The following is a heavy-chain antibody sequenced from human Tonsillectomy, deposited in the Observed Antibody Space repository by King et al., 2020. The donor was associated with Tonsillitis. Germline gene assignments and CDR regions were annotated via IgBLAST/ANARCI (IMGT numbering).Heavy chain of an antibody. CDR3: TRVVTVTTSFYY. Sequence: VQLVESGGGLVQPGRSLRLSCTASGFTFGDYAMSWVRQAPGKGLEWVGFIRSKAYGGTTEYAASVKGRFPISRDDSKSIAYLQMNSLKTEDTAVYYCTRVVTVTTSFYYWGQGTLVTVSS. D-gene: IGHD4-17*01. CDR1: GFTFGDYA. V-gene: IGHV3-49*04. CDR2: IRSKAYGGTT. J-gene: IGHJ4*02.